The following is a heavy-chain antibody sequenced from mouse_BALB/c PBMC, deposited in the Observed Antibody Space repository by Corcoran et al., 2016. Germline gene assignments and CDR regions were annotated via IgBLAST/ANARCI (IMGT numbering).Heavy chain of an antibody. D-gene: IGHD3-2*01. J-gene: IGHJ2*01. CDR2: IFPGSGNT. CDR3: AKKARATYYFDY. V-gene: IGHV1-66*01. CDR1: GYSFTSYY. Sequence: QVQLQQSGPELVKPGASVKISCKASGYSFTSYYIHWVKQRPGQGLEWIGWIFPGSGNTKYNEKFKGMATLTADTSSSTASMQLSSLTSEDSAVYFCAKKARATYYFDYWGQGTTLIFSS.